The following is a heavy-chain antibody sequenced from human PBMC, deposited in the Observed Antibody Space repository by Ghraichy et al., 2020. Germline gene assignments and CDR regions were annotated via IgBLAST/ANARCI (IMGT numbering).Heavy chain of an antibody. CDR2: IYHSGTT. Sequence: SETLSLTCAVSGYSISSGYYWGWIRQPPGKGLEWIGSIYHSGTTYYNPSLKSRVTISVDTSKNQFSLKLTSVTAADTAVYYCARVGGSSSPLDYWGQGSLVTVSS. CDR3: ARVGGSSSPLDY. CDR1: GYSISSGYY. J-gene: IGHJ4*02. D-gene: IGHD6-13*01. V-gene: IGHV4-38-2*01.